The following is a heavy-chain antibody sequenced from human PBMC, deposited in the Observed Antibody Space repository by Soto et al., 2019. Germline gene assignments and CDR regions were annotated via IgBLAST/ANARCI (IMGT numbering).Heavy chain of an antibody. V-gene: IGHV4-38-2*01. D-gene: IGHD6-19*01. Sequence: SEALSLTCAVSNYSISSGYYWGWIRQPPGKGLEWIGSVYYSGGSYYNPSLKSRVTISLDTSKNQFSLRLSSVNAADTAVYYCHSSGWYSAIGYWGQGALVTVSS. CDR1: NYSISSGYY. CDR2: VYYSGGS. CDR3: HSSGWYSAIGY. J-gene: IGHJ4*02.